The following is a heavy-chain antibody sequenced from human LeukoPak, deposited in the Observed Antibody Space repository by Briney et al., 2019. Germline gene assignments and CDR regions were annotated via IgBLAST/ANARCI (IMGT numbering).Heavy chain of an antibody. CDR2: VSGTGGRT. V-gene: IGHV3-23*01. D-gene: IGHD3-22*01. CDR1: GFTFSTYA. CDR3: TTGPDYDSSGYYRSLLSSPFDY. Sequence: GGSLRLSCAASGFTFSTYAMSWVRQAPGKGLEWVSVVSGTGGRTYYADSVKGRFTISRDNSKNTLYLQMDSLKTEDTAVYYCTTGPDYDSSGYYRSLLSSPFDYWGQGTLVTVSS. J-gene: IGHJ4*02.